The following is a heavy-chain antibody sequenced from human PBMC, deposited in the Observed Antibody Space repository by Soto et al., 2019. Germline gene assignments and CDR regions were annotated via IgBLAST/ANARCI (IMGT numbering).Heavy chain of an antibody. D-gene: IGHD3-22*01. CDR2: ISAYNGNT. V-gene: IGHV1-18*01. CDR3: ARDYYDSSGYSNWFDP. CDR1: GYTFTSYG. Sequence: ASVKVSCKASGYTFTSYGISWVRQAPGQGLEWMGWISAYNGNTNYAQKLQGRVTMTTDTSTSTAYMELRSLRSDDTAVYYRARDYYDSSGYSNWFDPWGQGTLVTVSS. J-gene: IGHJ5*02.